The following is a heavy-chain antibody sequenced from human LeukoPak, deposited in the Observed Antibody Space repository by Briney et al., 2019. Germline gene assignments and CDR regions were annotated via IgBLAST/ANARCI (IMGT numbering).Heavy chain of an antibody. CDR1: GFTFSSYW. Sequence: GGSLRLSCAASGFTFSSYWMSWVRQAPGKGLEGVANIKQDGSEKYYVDSVKGRFTISRDNAKNSLYLQMNSLRAEDTAVYYCARDLGGVIDIEADAFDIWGQGTMVTVSS. D-gene: IGHD3-16*02. J-gene: IGHJ3*02. V-gene: IGHV3-7*01. CDR2: IKQDGSEK. CDR3: ARDLGGVIDIEADAFDI.